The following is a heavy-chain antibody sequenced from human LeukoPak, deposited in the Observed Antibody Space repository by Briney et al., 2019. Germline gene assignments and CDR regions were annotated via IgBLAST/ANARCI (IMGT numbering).Heavy chain of an antibody. J-gene: IGHJ4*02. Sequence: GGSQRLPCAASGFTLRSFCTVWVPQAPGKGLEWVANIKSDGSEKYYVGSVERRFTISRDNAKNSLFLQMNGLRAEDTAVYYCARESAWARDSWGEGTLVTVSS. V-gene: IGHV3-7*01. CDR2: IKSDGSEK. CDR1: GFTLRSFC. CDR3: ARESAWARDS. D-gene: IGHD6-6*01.